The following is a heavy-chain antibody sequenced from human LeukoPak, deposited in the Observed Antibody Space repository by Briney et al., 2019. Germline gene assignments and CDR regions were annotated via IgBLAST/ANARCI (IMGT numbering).Heavy chain of an antibody. V-gene: IGHV3-23*01. Sequence: GGSLRLSCAASGFTLSSYAMSWVRQAPGKGLEWVSAISGSGGSTYYADSVKGRFTISRDNSKNTLYLQMNSLRAEDTAVYYCAKVDGYSSSWALIDYWGQGTLVTVSS. CDR1: GFTLSSYA. D-gene: IGHD6-13*01. J-gene: IGHJ4*02. CDR2: ISGSGGST. CDR3: AKVDGYSSSWALIDY.